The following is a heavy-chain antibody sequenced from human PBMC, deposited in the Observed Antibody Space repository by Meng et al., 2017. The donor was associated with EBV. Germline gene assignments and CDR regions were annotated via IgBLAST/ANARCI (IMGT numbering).Heavy chain of an antibody. V-gene: IGHV1-3*01. J-gene: IGHJ4*02. CDR3: VRGPPVGVPGPGDY. CDR1: GYACTSYI. CDR2: INVGVGYT. D-gene: IGHD3-16*01. Sequence: VPLVQSGAEVKDPGASVKVFCEASGYACTSYILHWVRQAPGQRVEWMGWINVGVGYTKYSQKFQGRVTISSDTSATTGYMELSSLRSEDTAVYYCVRGPPVGVPGPGDYWGQGTLVTVSS.